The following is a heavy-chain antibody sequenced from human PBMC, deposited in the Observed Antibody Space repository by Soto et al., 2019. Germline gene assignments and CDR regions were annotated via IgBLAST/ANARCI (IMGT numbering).Heavy chain of an antibody. CDR1: GATLSTTG. Sequence: QVQLVQSGAEVRKPGSSLRVSCKSSGATLSTTGISWVRQAPGQGLEWMGGIIPLFGTPKYARKCQGRVSITADESTNTVYMELNSLRPDDAAVYYCARASPVICGGDPCYRLDSSFDSWGQGSLVIVSS. CDR3: ARASPVICGGDPCYRLDSSFDS. J-gene: IGHJ5*01. CDR2: IIPLFGTP. D-gene: IGHD2-21*02. V-gene: IGHV1-69*01.